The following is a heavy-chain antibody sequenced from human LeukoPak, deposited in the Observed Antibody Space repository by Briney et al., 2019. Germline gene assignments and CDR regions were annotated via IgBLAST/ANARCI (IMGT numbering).Heavy chain of an antibody. D-gene: IGHD3-10*01. Sequence: GGSLRLSCAASGFTVSSNYMSWVRQAPGKGLEWVSIIYSGGSTYYADSVKGRFTISRDNSKNTLYFQMNSLRAEDTAAYYCARAPYGNYYYYYMDVWGKGTTVTVSS. CDR1: GFTVSSNY. V-gene: IGHV3-53*01. J-gene: IGHJ6*03. CDR2: IYSGGST. CDR3: ARAPYGNYYYYYMDV.